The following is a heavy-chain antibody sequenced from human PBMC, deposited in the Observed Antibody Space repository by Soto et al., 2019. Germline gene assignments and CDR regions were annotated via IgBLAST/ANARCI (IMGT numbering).Heavy chain of an antibody. J-gene: IGHJ6*03. CDR3: ARGGAAAATYYYYMDV. V-gene: IGHV4-59*01. Sequence: SETLSLTCTVSGGSISSYYWSWIRQPPGKGLEWIGYIYYSGSTNYNPSLKSRVTISVDTSKNQFSLKLSSVTAADTAVYYCARGGAAAATYYYYMDVWGKGTTVTVSS. CDR1: GGSISSYY. D-gene: IGHD6-13*01. CDR2: IYYSGST.